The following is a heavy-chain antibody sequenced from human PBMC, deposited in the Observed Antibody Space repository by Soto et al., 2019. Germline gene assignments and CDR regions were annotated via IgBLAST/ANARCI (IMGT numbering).Heavy chain of an antibody. D-gene: IGHD3-10*01. J-gene: IGHJ5*02. V-gene: IGHV4-59*01. Sequence: SETLSLTCTVSGGSISTYYWSWIRQPPGKGLEWIGYIYYSGTTNYNPSLKSRVTISVDTSKNQFSLKLSSVTAADTAVYYCARAHITMVRGVIKGNWFDPWGQGTLVTVSS. CDR1: GGSISTYY. CDR3: ARAHITMVRGVIKGNWFDP. CDR2: IYYSGTT.